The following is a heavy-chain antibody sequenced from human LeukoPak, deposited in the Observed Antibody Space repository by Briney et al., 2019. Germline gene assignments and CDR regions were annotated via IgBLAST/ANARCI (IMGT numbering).Heavy chain of an antibody. Sequence: PSETLSLTCTVSGGSISSYYWSWIRQPPGKGLEWIGYIYYSGSTNYNPSLKSRVTISVDTSKNQFSLKLSSVTAADTAVYYCARENPSSWEFDYWGQGTLVTVSS. CDR3: ARENPSSWEFDY. J-gene: IGHJ4*02. CDR2: IYYSGST. CDR1: GGSISSYY. V-gene: IGHV4-59*01. D-gene: IGHD6-13*01.